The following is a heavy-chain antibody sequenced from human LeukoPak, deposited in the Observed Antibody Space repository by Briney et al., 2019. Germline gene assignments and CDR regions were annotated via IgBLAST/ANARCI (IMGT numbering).Heavy chain of an antibody. CDR2: ISGTGDTT. V-gene: IGHV3-23*01. J-gene: IGHJ4*02. D-gene: IGHD3-22*01. CDR1: GFTFRDYA. CDR3: ATDYYDRSGDYTVDY. Sequence: GGSPRLSCAASGFTFRDYAMSWVRQAPGKGLEWVSVISGTGDTTHYADSVKGRLTISRDNSQNTVFLQMNSLRAEDTAVYYCATDYYDRSGDYTVDYWGQGSLVTVSS.